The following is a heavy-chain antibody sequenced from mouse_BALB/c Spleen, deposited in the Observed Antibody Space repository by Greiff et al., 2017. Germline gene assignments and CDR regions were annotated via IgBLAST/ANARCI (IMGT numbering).Heavy chain of an antibody. V-gene: IGHV5-4*02. CDR2: ISDGGSYT. CDR3: ARARDYDPYAMDY. CDR1: GFTFSDYY. D-gene: IGHD2-4*01. J-gene: IGHJ4*01. Sequence: DVMLVESGGGLVKPGGSLKLSCAASGFTFSDYYMYWVRQTPEKRLEWVATISDGGSYTYYPDSVKGRFTISRDNAKNNLYLQMSSLKSEDTAMYYCARARDYDPYAMDYWGQGTSVTVSS.